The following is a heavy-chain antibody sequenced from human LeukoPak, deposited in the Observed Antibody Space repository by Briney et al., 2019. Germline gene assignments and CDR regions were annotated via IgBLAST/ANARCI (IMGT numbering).Heavy chain of an antibody. J-gene: IGHJ4*02. V-gene: IGHV1-2*06. CDR1: GYTFTGYY. D-gene: IGHD1-26*01. Sequence: GASVKVSCKASGYTFTGYYMHWVRQAPGQGLEWMGRINPNSGGTNYAQKFQGRVTMTRDTSISTAYMELSRLRSDDTAVYYCARARSGRTPAYSGSYSVWFDYWGQGTLVTVSS. CDR3: ARARSGRTPAYSGSYSVWFDY. CDR2: INPNSGGT.